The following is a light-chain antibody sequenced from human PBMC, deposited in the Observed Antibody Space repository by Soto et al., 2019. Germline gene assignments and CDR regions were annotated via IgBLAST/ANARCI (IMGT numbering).Light chain of an antibody. CDR3: QQYTNWPYT. J-gene: IGKJ2*01. CDR2: GAS. Sequence: EIVRTQSPATLSVSPGERASLSCRASQSVGINLAWYQQTAGQAPRLLIYGASTRATGLPARFSGSGSGTELNLTISSLQSEDFAVYSCQQYTNWPYTFGQGTKLEIK. V-gene: IGKV3-15*01. CDR1: QSVGIN.